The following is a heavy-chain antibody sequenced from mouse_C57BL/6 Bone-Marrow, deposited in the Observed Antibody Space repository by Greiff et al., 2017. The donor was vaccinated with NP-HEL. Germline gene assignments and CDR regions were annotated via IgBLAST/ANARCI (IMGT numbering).Heavy chain of an antibody. CDR2: IYPGSGST. J-gene: IGHJ2*01. D-gene: IGHD4-1*01. V-gene: IGHV1-55*01. CDR3: AREDNLGLDFDY. Sequence: QVQLKQPGAELVKPGASVKMSCKASGYTFTSYWITWVKQRPGQGLAWIGDIYPGSGSTNYNEKFKSKATLTVDTSSSTAYMQLSSLTSEDSAVYYCAREDNLGLDFDYWGQGTTLTVSS. CDR1: GYTFTSYW.